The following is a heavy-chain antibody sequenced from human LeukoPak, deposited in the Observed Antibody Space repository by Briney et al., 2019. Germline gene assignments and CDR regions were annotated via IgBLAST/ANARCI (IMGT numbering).Heavy chain of an antibody. CDR2: ISWNSGSI. Sequence: GGSLRLSCAASGFTFDDYAMHWVRQAPGKGLEWVSGISWNSGSIGYADSVKGRFTISRDNAKNSLYLQMNSLRAEDMALYYCAKGADYGDFFHMDVWGKGPRSPSP. CDR3: AKGADYGDFFHMDV. J-gene: IGHJ6*03. CDR1: GFTFDDYA. V-gene: IGHV3-9*03. D-gene: IGHD4-17*01.